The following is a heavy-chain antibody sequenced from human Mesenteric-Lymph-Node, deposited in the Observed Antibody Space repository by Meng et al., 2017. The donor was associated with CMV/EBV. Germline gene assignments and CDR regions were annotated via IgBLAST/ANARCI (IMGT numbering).Heavy chain of an antibody. J-gene: IGHJ3*02. CDR2: ISSSSSYI. CDR3: ARKGGYNLGDDAFDI. D-gene: IGHD5-24*01. Sequence: GESLKISCAASGFTFSSYAMHWVRQAPGKGLEWVSSISSSSSYIYYADSVKGRFTISRDNAKNSLYLQMNSLRAEDTAVYYCARKGGYNLGDDAFDIWGQGTMVTVSS. CDR1: GFTFSSYA. V-gene: IGHV3-21*01.